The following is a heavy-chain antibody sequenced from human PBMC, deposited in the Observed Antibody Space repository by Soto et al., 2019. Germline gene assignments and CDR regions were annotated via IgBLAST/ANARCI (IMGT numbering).Heavy chain of an antibody. CDR2: INHSGST. D-gene: IGHD3-3*01. CDR3: ARHRTGTSRIFEENWFDP. CDR1: GGSFSAYY. J-gene: IGHJ5*02. Sequence: PSETPSLTCAVYGGSFSAYYWSWIRQPPGKGPEWIGEINHSGSTDYNPSLETRVTISVDTSKKQFSLKLNSVTAADTAVYYCARHRTGTSRIFEENWFDPWGQGTLVTVSS. V-gene: IGHV4-34*01.